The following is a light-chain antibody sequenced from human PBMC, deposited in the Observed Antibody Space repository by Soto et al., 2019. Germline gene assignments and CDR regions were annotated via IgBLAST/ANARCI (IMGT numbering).Light chain of an antibody. Sequence: DIVMTQSPVSLSVTPGEPASISCRSSQSLVHSNGYNYVDWYLQKPGQSPQLLIYLGYYRSSGVPDRFGGSGSGTDFTLEISRVEAEDVGVYYCMQALHTPLTFGGGTTVEIK. CDR2: LGY. J-gene: IGKJ4*01. V-gene: IGKV2-28*01. CDR1: QSLVHSNGYNY. CDR3: MQALHTPLT.